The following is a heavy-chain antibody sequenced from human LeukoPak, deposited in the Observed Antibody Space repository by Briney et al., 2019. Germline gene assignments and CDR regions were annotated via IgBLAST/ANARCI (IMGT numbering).Heavy chain of an antibody. Sequence: ASVKVSCQTSGYSFTNHGISWVRQAPGQGLEWMGWISGYNENTNYAQKFEGRVTMTKDTSTSTAYMELTSLTFDDTAIYYCAREWFGESTRAIFDYWGQGTLVTVSS. J-gene: IGHJ4*02. CDR2: ISGYNENT. D-gene: IGHD3-10*01. CDR3: AREWFGESTRAIFDY. V-gene: IGHV1-18*01. CDR1: GYSFTNHG.